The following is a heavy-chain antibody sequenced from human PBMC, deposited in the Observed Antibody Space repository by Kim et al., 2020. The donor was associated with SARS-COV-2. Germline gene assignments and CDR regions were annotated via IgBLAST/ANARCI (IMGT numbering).Heavy chain of an antibody. Sequence: ASVMVSCKASGYIFTTYGINWVRQAPGQGLEWMGWISPYNGDTMYAQKFQGRVTLTRDTSTNTAYMEIKSLRSDDTAFYYCARGTTTDDYWGQGTLVNVS. J-gene: IGHJ4*02. V-gene: IGHV1-18*01. CDR3: ARGTTTDDY. CDR1: GYIFTTYG. CDR2: ISPYNGDT. D-gene: IGHD4-17*01.